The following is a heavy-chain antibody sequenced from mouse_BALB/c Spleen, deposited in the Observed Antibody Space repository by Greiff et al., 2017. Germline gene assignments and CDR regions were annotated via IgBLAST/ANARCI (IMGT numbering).Heavy chain of an antibody. Sequence: QVQLQQSGAELVKPGASVKLSCKASGYTFTEYIIHWVKQRSGQGLEWIGWFYPGSGSIKYNEKFKDKATLTADKSSSTVYMELSRLTSEDSAVYCCARHAYYDYDVRYAMDYWGQGTSVTVSS. CDR2: FYPGSGSI. D-gene: IGHD2-4*01. CDR1: GYTFTEYI. V-gene: IGHV1-62-2*01. CDR3: ARHAYYDYDVRYAMDY. J-gene: IGHJ4*01.